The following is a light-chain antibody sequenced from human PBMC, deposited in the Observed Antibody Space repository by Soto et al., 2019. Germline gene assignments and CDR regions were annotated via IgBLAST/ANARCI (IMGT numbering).Light chain of an antibody. CDR3: QQYSSWPLT. CDR1: QRVSSS. J-gene: IGKJ4*01. CDR2: GAS. V-gene: IGKV3-15*01. Sequence: EVAMTQSPGILSVSPGERATLSCRASQRVSSSLAWYQQKPGQGPRLLSYGASTRATGIPARFSGSGSGTEFTRTITTLQSGDFAVYYCQQYSSWPLTFGGGTKVES.